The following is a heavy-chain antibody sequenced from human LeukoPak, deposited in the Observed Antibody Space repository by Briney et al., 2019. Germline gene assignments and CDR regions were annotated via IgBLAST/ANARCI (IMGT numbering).Heavy chain of an antibody. Sequence: PGGSLRLSCAASGFTFSDYSMNWVRQAPGKGLEWVSSISSSSSYIYYADSVKGRFTISRDNAKNSLYLQMNSLRAEDTAVYYCAKSKGLVVVGGTFDYWGLGTLVTVSS. D-gene: IGHD2-15*01. CDR2: ISSSSSYI. V-gene: IGHV3-21*01. CDR3: AKSKGLVVVGGTFDY. J-gene: IGHJ4*02. CDR1: GFTFSDYS.